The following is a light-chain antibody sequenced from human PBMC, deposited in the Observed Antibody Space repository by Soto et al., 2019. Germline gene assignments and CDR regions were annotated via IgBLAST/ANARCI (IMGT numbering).Light chain of an antibody. V-gene: IGKV3-20*01. Sequence: IVFTQSQDTLSLSPGEIATLSCRAIQSVSSSYLAWYQQKPGQAPRLLIYGASSRATGIPDRFSGSGSGTDFTLTISRLEPEDFAVYYCQQYGSAPPRTFGQGAKVDIK. CDR2: GAS. CDR1: QSVSSSY. J-gene: IGKJ1*01. CDR3: QQYGSAPPRT.